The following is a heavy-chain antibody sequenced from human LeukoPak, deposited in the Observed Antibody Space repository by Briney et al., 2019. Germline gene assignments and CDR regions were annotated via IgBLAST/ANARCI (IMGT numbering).Heavy chain of an antibody. CDR2: ISGSGGST. CDR3: AKVFPYYDSSGRYFDY. J-gene: IGHJ4*02. Sequence: GGSLRLSCAASGFTFSSYGMQWVRQAPGKGLEWVSSISGSGGSTYYADSVKGRFTISRDNSKNTLYLQMNSLRAEDTAVYYCAKVFPYYDSSGRYFDYWGQGTLVTVSS. CDR1: GFTFSSYG. D-gene: IGHD3-22*01. V-gene: IGHV3-23*01.